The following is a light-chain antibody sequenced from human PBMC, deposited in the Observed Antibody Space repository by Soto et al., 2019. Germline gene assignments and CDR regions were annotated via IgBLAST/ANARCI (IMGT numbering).Light chain of an antibody. CDR2: GAS. CDR1: QSVTNNY. Sequence: DIVSTQSPGPLSLSPGERATLSCRASQSVTNNYLAWYQQKPGQAPRLLIYGASTRATGIPARFSGSGSGTDFTLTISRLEPEDFAVYYCQQYGSWTFGQGTKVDIK. CDR3: QQYGSWT. V-gene: IGKV3-20*01. J-gene: IGKJ1*01.